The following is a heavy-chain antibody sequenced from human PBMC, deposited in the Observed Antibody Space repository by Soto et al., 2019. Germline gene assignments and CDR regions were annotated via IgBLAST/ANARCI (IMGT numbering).Heavy chain of an antibody. J-gene: IGHJ6*02. D-gene: IGHD2-2*01. V-gene: IGHV1-69*01. CDR2: IIPISGTA. Sequence: QVQLVQSGAEVQKPGSSVKVSCKASGGTFSSYAISWVRQAPGQGLEWRGGIIPISGTANYAQKFQGRVTITADESTSPAYMELSSLRSEDTAVYYCARGGLGRVVVPAASRGPYYGMDVWGPGTTVTVSS. CDR1: GGTFSSYA. CDR3: ARGGLGRVVVPAASRGPYYGMDV.